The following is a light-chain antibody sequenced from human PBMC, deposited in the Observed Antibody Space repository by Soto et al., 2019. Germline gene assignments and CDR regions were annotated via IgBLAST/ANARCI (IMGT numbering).Light chain of an antibody. J-gene: IGLJ1*01. CDR1: SRDVGGYNY. CDR3: SSYTSSGNYV. Sequence: QSGLTSPSSVSWSPGQSSAFCYTATSRDVGGYNYVSWSQHHPGKAPNLMIYDVSNRPSGVSDRFSGYKSGNTASLTISGLQSKDETDYYCSSYTSSGNYVFRTGTKVTGL. CDR2: DVS. V-gene: IGLV2-14*03.